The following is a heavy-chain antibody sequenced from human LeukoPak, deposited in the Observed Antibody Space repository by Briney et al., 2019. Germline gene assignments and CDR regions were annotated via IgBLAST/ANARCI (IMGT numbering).Heavy chain of an antibody. D-gene: IGHD6-13*01. J-gene: IGHJ6*03. CDR2: ISAYNGNT. Sequence: ASVKVSCKASGYTFTSYGISWVRQAPGQELEWMGWISAYNGNTNYAQKLQGRVTMTTDTSTSTAYMELRSLRSDDTAVYYCARVVVQQLAAWDVDYYYMDVWGKGTTVTVSS. V-gene: IGHV1-18*01. CDR3: ARVVVQQLAAWDVDYYYMDV. CDR1: GYTFTSYG.